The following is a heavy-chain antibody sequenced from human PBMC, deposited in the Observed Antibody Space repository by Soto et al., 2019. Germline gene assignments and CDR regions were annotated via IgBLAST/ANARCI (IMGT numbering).Heavy chain of an antibody. CDR3: ARDRKVIAAAGTGVYYYYGMDV. J-gene: IGHJ6*02. CDR2: INAGNGNT. V-gene: IGHV1-3*01. CDR1: GYTFTSYA. D-gene: IGHD6-13*01. Sequence: ASVKVSCKASGYTFTSYAMHWVRQAPGQRLEWMGWINAGNGNTKYSQKFQGRVTITRDTSASTAYMELSSLRSEDTAVYYCARDRKVIAAAGTGVYYYYGMDVWGQGTTVTVSS.